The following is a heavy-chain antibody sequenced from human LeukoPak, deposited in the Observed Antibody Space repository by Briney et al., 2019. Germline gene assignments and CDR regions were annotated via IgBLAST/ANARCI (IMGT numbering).Heavy chain of an antibody. V-gene: IGHV3-48*02. CDR3: VRDPVRRFDY. J-gene: IGHJ4*02. Sequence: PGGSLRLSSAASGFIFGDNSMNWVRQAPGEGLEWISYISGGSSDLHYADSVKGRFTISRDNAKNSLYLQMNSLRDEDTAVYYCVRDPVRRFDYWGQGALVTVSS. CDR2: ISGGSSDL. D-gene: IGHD3-10*01. CDR1: GFIFGDNS.